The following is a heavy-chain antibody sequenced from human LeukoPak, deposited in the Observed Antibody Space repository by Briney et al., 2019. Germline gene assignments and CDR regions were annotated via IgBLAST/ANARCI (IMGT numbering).Heavy chain of an antibody. CDR2: IKQDGSEK. J-gene: IGHJ6*03. V-gene: IGHV3-7*01. CDR1: GFNFRAYW. CDR3: ARFMVRGLISGTDYYMDV. Sequence: GGSLRLFCRTWGFNFRAYWVVWLRQARGEGLVGVANIKQDGSEKYYVDSVKGRFTISRDNAKNSLYLQMNSLRAEDTAVYYCARFMVRGLISGTDYYMDVWGKGTTVTVSS. D-gene: IGHD3-10*01.